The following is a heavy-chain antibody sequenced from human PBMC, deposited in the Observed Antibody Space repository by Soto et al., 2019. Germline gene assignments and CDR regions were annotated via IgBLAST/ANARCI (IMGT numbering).Heavy chain of an antibody. CDR2: VYWDDSK. CDR3: AHKGGGDRILDY. J-gene: IGHJ4*02. D-gene: IGHD3-16*01. CDR1: GFSLSTSGVG. Sequence: QITLKESGPTLVKPTQTLTLTCTFSGFSLSTSGVGVGWIRQPPGKALEWLAIVYWDDSKRYSPSLKSRLTTPKDTSKNQVVLKMTNMDPVDTATYFCAHKGGGDRILDYWGQGTLVTVSS. V-gene: IGHV2-5*02.